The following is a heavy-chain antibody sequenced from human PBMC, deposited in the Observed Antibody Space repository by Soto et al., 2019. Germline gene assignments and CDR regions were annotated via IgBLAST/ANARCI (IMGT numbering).Heavy chain of an antibody. CDR1: GFTFSSYA. J-gene: IGHJ5*02. CDR3: ARDAAGAAPTWFDP. V-gene: IGHV3-30-3*01. CDR2: ISYDGSNK. Sequence: VGSLRLSCAASGFTFSSYAMHWVRQAPGKGLEWVAVISYDGSNKYYADSVKGRFTISRDNSKNTLYLQMNSLRAEDTAVYYCARDAAGAAPTWFDPLGQGTLISVS. D-gene: IGHD6-13*01.